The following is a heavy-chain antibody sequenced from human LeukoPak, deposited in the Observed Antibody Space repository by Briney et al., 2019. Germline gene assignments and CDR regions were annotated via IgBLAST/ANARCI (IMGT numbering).Heavy chain of an antibody. J-gene: IGHJ1*01. CDR1: GYTFTSYY. V-gene: IGHV1-46*04. CDR2: INPSGGIT. Sequence: ASVKVSCKASGYTFTSYYMHWVRQAPGQGLEWMGIINPSGGITGYAQKLQGRVTMTRDTSTSTVYMELSSLRSEDTAVYYCARDQTYYVSSGYYYVTYLQHWGQGILVTVSS. D-gene: IGHD3-22*01. CDR3: ARDQTYYVSSGYYYVTYLQH.